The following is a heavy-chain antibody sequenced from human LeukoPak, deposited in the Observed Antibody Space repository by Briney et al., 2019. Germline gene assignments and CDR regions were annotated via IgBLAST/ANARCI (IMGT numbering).Heavy chain of an antibody. CDR2: INPNSGGT. Sequence: ASVKVSCKASGHTSSTYFIHWVRQAPGQGLEWMGWINPNSGGTNYAQKFQGRVTMTRDTSISTAYMELSRLRSDDTAVYYCARVRDGEMGATNVWGQGTLVTVSS. V-gene: IGHV1-2*02. CDR3: ARVRDGEMGATNV. D-gene: IGHD1-26*01. J-gene: IGHJ4*02. CDR1: GHTSSTYF.